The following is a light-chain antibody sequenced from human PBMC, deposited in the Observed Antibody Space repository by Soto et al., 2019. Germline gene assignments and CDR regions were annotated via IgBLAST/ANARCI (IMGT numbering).Light chain of an antibody. CDR2: EAS. J-gene: IGKJ1*01. V-gene: IGKV1-5*03. Sequence: DIQMTQSPSTLSASVGDRVTITCRASQSISGSLAWYQQKPGKAPKLLIYEASNLKSGVPSRFSGSGSGTEYTLTISSLQPDESASYYGQQYNGFWTFGQGTRVEIK. CDR3: QQYNGFWT. CDR1: QSISGS.